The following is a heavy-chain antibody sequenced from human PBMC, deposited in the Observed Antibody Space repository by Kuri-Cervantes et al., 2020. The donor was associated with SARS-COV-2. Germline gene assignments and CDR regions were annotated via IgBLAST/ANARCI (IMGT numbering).Heavy chain of an antibody. V-gene: IGHV1-46*01. CDR1: GYTFTSYY. CDR2: INPSGGST. CDR3: AREPLGYCSGGSCRRARAFDI. J-gene: IGHJ3*02. D-gene: IGHD2-15*01. Sequence: ASVKVSCKASGYTFTSYYMHWVRQAPGQGLEWMGIINPSGGSTSYAQKFQGRVTMTRDTSTSTAYMELSRLRSDDTAVYYCAREPLGYCSGGSCRRARAFDIWGQGTMV.